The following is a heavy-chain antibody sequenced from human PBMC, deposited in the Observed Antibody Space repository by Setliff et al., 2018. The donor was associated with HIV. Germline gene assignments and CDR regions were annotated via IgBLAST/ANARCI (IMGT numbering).Heavy chain of an antibody. V-gene: IGHV3-9*01. CDR2: ISWNSGSI. J-gene: IGHJ4*02. Sequence: PGGSLRLSCAASGFTFDDYAMHWVRQAPGKGLEWVSGISWNSGSIGYMDSVKGRFTISRDDAKKSLYLQMNGLRADDTAVYYCVRGNGWVQDYWGQGTLVTVSS. D-gene: IGHD6-19*01. CDR3: VRGNGWVQDY. CDR1: GFTFDDYA.